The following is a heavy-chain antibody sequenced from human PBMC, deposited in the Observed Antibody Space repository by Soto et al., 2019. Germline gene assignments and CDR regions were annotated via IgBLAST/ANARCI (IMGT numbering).Heavy chain of an antibody. Sequence: QVQLQESGPGLVKPSQTLSLTCTVSGGSISSGGYYWSWIRQHPGKGLEWIGYIYYSGSTYYNPSLKSRVTISVDTSKNQFARKLSPVTDADTAVYYCARRGRLTVTTFDYYYYGMDVWGQGTTVTVSS. CDR1: GGSISSGGYY. V-gene: IGHV4-31*03. CDR3: ARRGRLTVTTFDYYYYGMDV. CDR2: IYYSGST. J-gene: IGHJ6*02. D-gene: IGHD4-17*01.